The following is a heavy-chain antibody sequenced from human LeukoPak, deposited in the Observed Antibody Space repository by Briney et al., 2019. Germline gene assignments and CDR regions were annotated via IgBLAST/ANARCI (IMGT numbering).Heavy chain of an antibody. D-gene: IGHD3-3*01. CDR3: AKGAGFLEWLSYYFDY. V-gene: IGHV3-15*01. CDR2: IKSKTDGGTT. J-gene: IGHJ4*02. CDR1: GFTFSNAW. Sequence: GGSLTLSCAASGFTFSNAWMSWVRQAPRKGLEWVGRIKSKTDGGTTDYAAPVKGRFTISRDDSKNTLYLQMNSLRAEDTAVYYCAKGAGFLEWLSYYFDYWGQGTLVTVSS.